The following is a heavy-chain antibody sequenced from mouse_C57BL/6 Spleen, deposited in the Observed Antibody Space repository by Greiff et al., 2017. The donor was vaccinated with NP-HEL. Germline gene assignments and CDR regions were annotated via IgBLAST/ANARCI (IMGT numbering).Heavy chain of an antibody. V-gene: IGHV1-66*01. Sequence: VKLQESGPELVKPGASVKISCKASGYSFTSYYIHWVKQRPGQGLEWIGWIYPGSGNTKYNEKFKGKATLTADTSSSTAYMQLSSLTSEDSAVYYCARGVYYFDYWGQGTTLTVSS. CDR1: GYSFTSYY. CDR2: IYPGSGNT. J-gene: IGHJ2*01. CDR3: ARGVYYFDY.